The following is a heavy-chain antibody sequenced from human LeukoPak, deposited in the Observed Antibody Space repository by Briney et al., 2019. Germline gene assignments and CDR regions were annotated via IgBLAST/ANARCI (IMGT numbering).Heavy chain of an antibody. J-gene: IGHJ5*02. CDR2: ISSSSSTI. CDR3: AREGAYCSSTSCHIQNWFDP. D-gene: IGHD2-2*01. V-gene: IGHV3-48*04. CDR1: GFTFDDYA. Sequence: QPGRSLRLSCAASGFTFDDYAMHWVRQAPGKGLEWVSYISSSSSTIYYADSVKGRFTISRDNAKNSLYLQMNSLRAEDTAVYYCAREGAYCSSTSCHIQNWFDPWGQGTLVTVSS.